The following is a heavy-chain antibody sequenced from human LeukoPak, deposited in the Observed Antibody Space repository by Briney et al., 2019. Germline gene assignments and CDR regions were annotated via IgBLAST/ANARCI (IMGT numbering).Heavy chain of an antibody. Sequence: PGGSLRLSCAASGFTFNNYGMHWVRQAPGKGLEWVAVISFDGSNKYYADSVKGRFTVSRDNSKSTVYLEINSPRAVDTAVYYCAKDLTPLGYSSRDYWGQGTLVTLSS. D-gene: IGHD5-18*01. CDR2: ISFDGSNK. J-gene: IGHJ4*02. V-gene: IGHV3-30*18. CDR1: GFTFNNYG. CDR3: AKDLTPLGYSSRDY.